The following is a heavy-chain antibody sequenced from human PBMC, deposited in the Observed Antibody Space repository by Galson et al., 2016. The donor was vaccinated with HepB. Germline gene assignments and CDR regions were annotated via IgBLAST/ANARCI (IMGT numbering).Heavy chain of an antibody. CDR3: ARSGQWLGTWFDP. J-gene: IGHJ5*02. Sequence: ETLSLTCAVSSGSISSRNWWRWVRQPPGEGLEWIGEIYHSGSTNYNPSLKSRVTISVDKSKNQFSLKLSSVTAADTAVYYCARSGQWLGTWFDPWGQGTLVTVSS. CDR2: IYHSGST. D-gene: IGHD6-19*01. V-gene: IGHV4-4*02. CDR1: SGSISSRNW.